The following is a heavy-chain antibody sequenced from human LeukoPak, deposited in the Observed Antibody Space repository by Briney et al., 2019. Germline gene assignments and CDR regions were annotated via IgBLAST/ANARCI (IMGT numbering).Heavy chain of an antibody. V-gene: IGHV4-59*01. CDR2: IYYRGFT. J-gene: IGHJ4*02. Sequence: SETLSLTCTVPGDSINSYYWNWIRQPPGKGLEWIGYIYYRGFTNYNPSLKSRVSTSIDTSKKQPSLKLSSVTAADTAIYYCAGVFSGRRPFELWGKGTLVTVSS. CDR3: AGVFSGRRPFEL. D-gene: IGHD3-10*01. CDR1: GDSINSYY.